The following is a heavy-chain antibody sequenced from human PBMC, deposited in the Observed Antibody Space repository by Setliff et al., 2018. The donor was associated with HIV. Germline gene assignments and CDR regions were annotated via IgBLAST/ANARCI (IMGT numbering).Heavy chain of an antibody. CDR3: ARTEYYYDSSGYTWYFDL. D-gene: IGHD3-22*01. CDR1: GFTFSKYA. CDR2: ISGDTAST. Sequence: PGGSLRLSCATSGFTFSKYAMSWVRQAPGKGLEWVSGISGDTASTFYADSVKGRFPISRDDAKNSLYLQMNSLRAEDTAVYYCARTEYYYDSSGYTWYFDLWGRGTLVTVSS. J-gene: IGHJ2*01. V-gene: IGHV3-23*01.